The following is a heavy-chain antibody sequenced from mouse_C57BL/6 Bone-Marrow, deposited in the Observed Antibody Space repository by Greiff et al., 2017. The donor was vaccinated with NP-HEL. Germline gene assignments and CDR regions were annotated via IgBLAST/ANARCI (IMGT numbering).Heavy chain of an antibody. CDR2: IWTGGGT. J-gene: IGHJ2*01. CDR1: GFSLTSYA. V-gene: IGHV2-9-1*01. D-gene: IGHD1-1*01. CDR3: ARNYYYYGSSYFDY. Sequence: VKLMESGPGLVAPSQSLSITCTVSGFSLTSYAISWVRQPPGKGLEWLGVIWTGGGTNYNLALKSRLSISKDNSKSQVFLKMNSLQTDDTARYYCARNYYYYGSSYFDYWGQGTTLTVSS.